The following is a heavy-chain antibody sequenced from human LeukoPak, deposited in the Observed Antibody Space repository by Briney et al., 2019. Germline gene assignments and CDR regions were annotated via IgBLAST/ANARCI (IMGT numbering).Heavy chain of an antibody. J-gene: IGHJ6*03. CDR3: ARHQGHSYYMDV. D-gene: IGHD2-21*02. Sequence: KVSCKASGYTFTSYWIGWVRQVPGKGLEWMGIIYPGDSDTRYSPSFQGQVTISADKSISTAHLQWSSLKASDTAMYYCARHQGHSYYMDVWGKGTTVTISS. CDR2: IYPGDSDT. V-gene: IGHV5-51*01. CDR1: GYTFTSYW.